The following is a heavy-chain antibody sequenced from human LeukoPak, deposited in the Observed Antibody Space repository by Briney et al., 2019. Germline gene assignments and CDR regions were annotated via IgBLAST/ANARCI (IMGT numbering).Heavy chain of an antibody. CDR2: IYHSGST. CDR3: ARDRVGSYTREIDDFGI. V-gene: IGHV4-30-2*01. D-gene: IGHD1-26*01. CDR1: GGSISSGGYS. J-gene: IGHJ3*02. Sequence: SQTLSLTCAVSGGSISSGGYSWLWIRQPPGKGREGIGHIYHSGSTYHNPSSKSRVTISVDRSTIQFSLKLRCVTAADTAVYYCARDRVGSYTREIDDFGIWGKGTMVTVS.